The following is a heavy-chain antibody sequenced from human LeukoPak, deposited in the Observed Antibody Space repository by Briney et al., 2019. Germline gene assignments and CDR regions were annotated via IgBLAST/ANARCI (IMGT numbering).Heavy chain of an antibody. D-gene: IGHD6-19*01. CDR2: IIPIFGTA. J-gene: IGHJ3*02. Sequence: GASVKVSCKASGGTFSSYAISWVRQAPGQGLEWVGGIIPIFGTANYAQKFQGRVTITADESTSTAYMELSSLRSEDTAVYYCARDSSIAVAGTNLGDAFDIWGQGTMVTVSS. V-gene: IGHV1-69*13. CDR3: ARDSSIAVAGTNLGDAFDI. CDR1: GGTFSSYA.